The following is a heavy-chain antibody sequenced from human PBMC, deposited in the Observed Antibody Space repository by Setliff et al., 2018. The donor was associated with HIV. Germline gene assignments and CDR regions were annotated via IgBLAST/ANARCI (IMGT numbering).Heavy chain of an antibody. D-gene: IGHD3-10*01. J-gene: IGHJ4*02. V-gene: IGHV1-8*02. CDR1: GYTLTSYD. CDR2: MNPNSGNT. CDR3: ASARHQITIFDY. Sequence: ASVKVSCKASGYTLTSYDINWVRQATGQGLEWMGWMNPNSGNTGYAQKFQGRVTITRNTSISTTYMELSSLRSEDTAVYYCASARHQITIFDYLGPGTLVPVSS.